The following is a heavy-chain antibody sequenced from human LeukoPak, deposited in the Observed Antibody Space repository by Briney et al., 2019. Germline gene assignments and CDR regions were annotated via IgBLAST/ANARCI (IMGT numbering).Heavy chain of an antibody. D-gene: IGHD3-10*01. J-gene: IGHJ4*02. CDR2: ISYDGSHK. V-gene: IGHV3-30*04. CDR3: AKDSAAPISITMVRGRWYFDY. CDR1: GFTFSSYA. Sequence: GGSLRLSCASSGFTFSSYAMHWVGQAPGKGLEWVAVISYDGSHKYYTDSVKGRFTISRDNYKNTMYLQMNSLRAEDTAVYYCAKDSAAPISITMVRGRWYFDYWGQGTLVTVSS.